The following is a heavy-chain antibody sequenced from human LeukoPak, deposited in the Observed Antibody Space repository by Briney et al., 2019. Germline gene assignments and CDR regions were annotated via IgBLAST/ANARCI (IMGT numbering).Heavy chain of an antibody. CDR1: GGSISSYY. V-gene: IGHV4-59*01. D-gene: IGHD2-2*02. CDR3: ARDRTSVAIPPYWYFDL. Sequence: KPSETLSLTCTVSGGSISSYYWSWIRQPPGKGLEWIGYIYYSGSTNYNPSLKSRVTISVDTSKNQFSLELSSVTAADTAVYYCARDRTSVAIPPYWYFDLWGRGTLVTVSS. CDR2: IYYSGST. J-gene: IGHJ2*01.